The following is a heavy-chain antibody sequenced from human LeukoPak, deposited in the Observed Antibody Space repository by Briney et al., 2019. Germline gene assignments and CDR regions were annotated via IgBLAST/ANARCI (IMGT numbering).Heavy chain of an antibody. J-gene: IGHJ4*02. CDR1: GYTFTSYY. CDR2: INPSGGST. D-gene: IGHD6-13*01. V-gene: IGHV1-46*01. CDR3: ARASDIAAAGPNTPYFDY. Sequence: ASVKVSCKASGYTFTSYYMHWVRQAPGQGLEWMGIINPSGGSTSYAQKFQGRVTMTRDTSTSTVYMEPSSLRSEDTAVYYCARASDIAAAGPNTPYFDYWGQGTLVTVSS.